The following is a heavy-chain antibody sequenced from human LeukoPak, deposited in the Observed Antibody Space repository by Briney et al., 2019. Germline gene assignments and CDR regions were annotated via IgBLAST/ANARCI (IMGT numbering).Heavy chain of an antibody. CDR3: ARKVGSGWWYNWFDP. V-gene: IGHV1-18*04. D-gene: IGHD6-19*01. CDR1: GYTFTGYY. CDR2: ISAYNGNT. J-gene: IGHJ5*02. Sequence: GASVKVSCKASGYTFTGYYMHWVRQAPGQGLEWMGWISAYNGNTNYAQKFQGRVTMTTDTSTSTAYMELRSLRSDDTAVYYCARKVGSGWWYNWFDPWGQGTLVTVSS.